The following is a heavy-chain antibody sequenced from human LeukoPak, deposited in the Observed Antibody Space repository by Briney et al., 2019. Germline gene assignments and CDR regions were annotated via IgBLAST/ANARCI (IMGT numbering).Heavy chain of an antibody. V-gene: IGHV3-21*01. D-gene: IGHD3-9*01. CDR1: GFTFSSYS. Sequence: PGGSLRLSCAASGFTFSSYSMNWVRQAPGKGLEWVSSISSSSSYIYYADSVKGRFTISRDNSKNTLYLQMNSLRAEDTAVYYCARHGYFDWLFHFDYWGQGTLVTVSA. J-gene: IGHJ4*02. CDR2: ISSSSSYI. CDR3: ARHGYFDWLFHFDY.